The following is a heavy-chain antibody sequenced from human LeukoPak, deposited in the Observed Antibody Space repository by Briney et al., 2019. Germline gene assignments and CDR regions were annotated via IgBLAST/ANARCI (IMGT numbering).Heavy chain of an antibody. CDR1: GFTFSAYG. V-gene: IGHV3-30*18. CDR3: AKEVGYNYAPLDY. CDR2: ISKTGGTK. D-gene: IGHD5-18*01. J-gene: IGHJ4*02. Sequence: PGRSLRLSCAASGFTFSAYGMQWVRQAPGKGLEWLAVISKTGGTKYYADSVKGRFTVSRDNAGNTLYLQMNSLRPEDTAVHYCAKEVGYNYAPLDYWDLGTLVTVSS.